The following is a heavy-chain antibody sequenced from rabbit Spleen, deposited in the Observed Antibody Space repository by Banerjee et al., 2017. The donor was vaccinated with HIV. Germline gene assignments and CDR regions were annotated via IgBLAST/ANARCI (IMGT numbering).Heavy chain of an antibody. J-gene: IGHJ6*01. CDR2: IGDTSANI. V-gene: IGHV1S40*01. D-gene: IGHD1-1*01. CDR3: ARDTSSSFSSYGMDL. Sequence: RQAPGKGLEWLACIGDTSANIYYASWAKGRFTISKTSTAVTLQMTSLTAADTATYFCARDTSSSFSSYGMDLWGQGTLVTVS.